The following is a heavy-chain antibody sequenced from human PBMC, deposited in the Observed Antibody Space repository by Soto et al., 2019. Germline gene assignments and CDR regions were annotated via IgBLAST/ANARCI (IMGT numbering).Heavy chain of an antibody. V-gene: IGHV1-46*01. Sequence: ASVKVSCKASGYTFTNYYMHWVRQAPGQGLEWMGVIHYSGATPTYAQKFQGRVTMARDTSTSTVYVELSSLTSEDTAVYYCARGGTDLAKIGSFEYWGQGTLVTGSS. CDR2: IHYSGATP. J-gene: IGHJ4*02. CDR1: GYTFTNYY. CDR3: ARGGTDLAKIGSFEY. D-gene: IGHD3-16*01.